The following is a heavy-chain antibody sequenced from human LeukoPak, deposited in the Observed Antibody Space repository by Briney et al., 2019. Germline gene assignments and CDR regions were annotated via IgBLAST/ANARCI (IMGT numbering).Heavy chain of an antibody. CDR2: ISSSGSTI. J-gene: IGHJ5*02. V-gene: IGHV3-48*01. D-gene: IGHD3-16*01. CDR3: ARVRLGAWFDP. CDR1: GLSLNNYA. Sequence: QTGGSLRLSCTASGLSLNNYAMNWVRQAPGKGLEWVSYISSSGSTIYYADSVKGRFTISRDNAKNSLYLQMNSLRAEDTAVYYCARVRLGAWFDPWGQGTLVTVSS.